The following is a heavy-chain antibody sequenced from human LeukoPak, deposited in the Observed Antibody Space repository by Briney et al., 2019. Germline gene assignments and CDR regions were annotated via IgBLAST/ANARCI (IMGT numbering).Heavy chain of an antibody. Sequence: PSETLSLTCTVSGGSIYSYYWSWIRQPPGKGLEGIGYIYNSGSTNYNPSLKSRVTISVDTSKNQVSLKLSSVTAADTAVYYCARDSNIARFFIWGQGILVTVSS. J-gene: IGHJ4*02. CDR2: IYNSGST. CDR3: ARDSNIARFFI. CDR1: GGSIYSYY. V-gene: IGHV4-59*12. D-gene: IGHD3-3*01.